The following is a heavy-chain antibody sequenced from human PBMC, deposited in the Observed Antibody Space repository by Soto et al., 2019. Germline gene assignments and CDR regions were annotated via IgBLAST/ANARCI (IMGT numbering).Heavy chain of an antibody. V-gene: IGHV3-30-3*01. CDR3: ARAREEYCTNGVCYFLDY. Sequence: GGSLRLSCAASGFTFSSYAMHWVRQAPGKGLEWVAVISYDGSNKYYADSVKGRFTISRDNSKNTLYLQMNSLRAEDTAVYYCARAREEYCTNGVCYFLDYSAQGSLVIGSS. J-gene: IGHJ4*02. CDR1: GFTFSSYA. CDR2: ISYDGSNK. D-gene: IGHD2-8*01.